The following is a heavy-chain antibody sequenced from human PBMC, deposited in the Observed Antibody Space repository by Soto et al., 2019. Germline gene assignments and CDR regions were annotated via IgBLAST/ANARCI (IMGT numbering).Heavy chain of an antibody. CDR1: GDSIGSGNKY. V-gene: IGHV4-31*03. CDR2: THYSGDT. CDR3: ARGDSQVSSVFDY. D-gene: IGHD3-16*01. Sequence: SETLSLTCTVSGDSIGSGNKYWSWIRQEPGKGLEWIGYTHYSGDTSYNPSLRSRVTISTDTSKTQFSLRLRSVTSADTAVHYCARGDSQVSSVFDYWGQGMLVTVSS. J-gene: IGHJ4*02.